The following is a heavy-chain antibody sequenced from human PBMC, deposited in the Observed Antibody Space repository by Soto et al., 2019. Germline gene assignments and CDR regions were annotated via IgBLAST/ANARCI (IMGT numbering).Heavy chain of an antibody. V-gene: IGHV1-3*01. J-gene: IGHJ6*02. Sequence: ASVKVSCKASGYIFINYAIHWVRQAPGQRLEWMGWINAGNGDTVYSQKLQGRVTITRDASANTAYMELSSLRSEDTTVYYCARSPRSGGNYYHPMDVWGQGTTVTVSS. CDR1: GYIFINYA. CDR3: ARSPRSGGNYYHPMDV. CDR2: INAGNGDT. D-gene: IGHD3-10*01.